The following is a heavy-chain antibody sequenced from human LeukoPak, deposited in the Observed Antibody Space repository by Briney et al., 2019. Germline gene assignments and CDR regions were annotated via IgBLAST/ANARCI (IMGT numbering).Heavy chain of an antibody. Sequence: ASVKVSCKASGYTFTSHGINWVRQAPGQGLEWMGWISAYIGNTHYAQKFQGRVTMTTDTSTSTDYMELRSLRSDDTAVYYCARDDDYDSTGHYKFWGQGTLVTVSS. J-gene: IGHJ4*02. CDR3: ARDDDYDSTGHYKF. V-gene: IGHV1-18*01. D-gene: IGHD3-22*01. CDR1: GYTFTSHG. CDR2: ISAYIGNT.